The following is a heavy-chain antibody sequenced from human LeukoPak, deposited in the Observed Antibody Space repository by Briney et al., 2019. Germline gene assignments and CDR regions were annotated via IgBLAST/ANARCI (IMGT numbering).Heavy chain of an antibody. Sequence: ASVKVSCKASGYTFTGYYMHWVRQAPGQGLEWMGWINPNSGGTNYAQKFQGWVTMTRDTSISTAYMELSRLRSDDTAVYYCARDREVVTPNYYYYGMDVWGQGTTVTVSS. CDR2: INPNSGGT. D-gene: IGHD4-23*01. CDR3: ARDREVVTPNYYYYGMDV. J-gene: IGHJ6*02. CDR1: GYTFTGYY. V-gene: IGHV1-2*04.